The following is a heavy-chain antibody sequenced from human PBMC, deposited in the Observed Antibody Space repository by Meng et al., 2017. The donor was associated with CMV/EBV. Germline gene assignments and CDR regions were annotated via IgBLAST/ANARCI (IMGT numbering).Heavy chain of an antibody. CDR3: AAASSWDYYYYNAFGV. CDR2: IVVETGNT. J-gene: IGHJ6*02. Sequence: SVKVSCKASGFTFISSSVQWVRQARGQPLEWIGWIVVETGNTNYAQKFQERVTISRDMSTNTAYMDVSSLTSDDSAVYYCAAASSWDYYYYNAFGVWGQGTTVTVSS. D-gene: IGHD1-26*01. V-gene: IGHV1-58*01. CDR1: GFTFISSS.